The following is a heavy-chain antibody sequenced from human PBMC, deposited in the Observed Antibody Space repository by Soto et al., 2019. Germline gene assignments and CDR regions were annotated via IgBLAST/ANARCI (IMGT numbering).Heavy chain of an antibody. J-gene: IGHJ6*02. Sequence: QVPLQESGPGLVKPSETLSLTCTVSGDSMSPFYWNWIRQSPGKGLEWIGYIYYSGNTNYNPSLKSRVAISVDTSKNQFSLKLSSVTAADTAVYYCARGVYDYWSGYYAGSGLDVWGQGTTVNVSS. CDR2: IYYSGNT. V-gene: IGHV4-59*13. D-gene: IGHD3-3*01. CDR3: ARGVYDYWSGYYAGSGLDV. CDR1: GDSMSPFY.